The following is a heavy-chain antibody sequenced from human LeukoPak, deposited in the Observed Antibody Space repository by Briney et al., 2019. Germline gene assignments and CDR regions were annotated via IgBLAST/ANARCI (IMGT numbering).Heavy chain of an antibody. Sequence: KSGGSLRLSCAASGFTFSSYSMNWVRQAPGKWLEWVSSISTSSSYIYYADSVKGRFTISRDNAKNSLYLQMNSLRAEDTAVYYCARTKEMATISYFDSWGQGTLVTVSS. D-gene: IGHD5-24*01. CDR3: ARTKEMATISYFDS. CDR2: ISTSSSYI. V-gene: IGHV3-21*01. CDR1: GFTFSSYS. J-gene: IGHJ4*02.